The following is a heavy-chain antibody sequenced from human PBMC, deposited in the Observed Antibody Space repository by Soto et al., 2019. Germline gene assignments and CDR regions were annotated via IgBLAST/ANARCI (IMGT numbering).Heavy chain of an antibody. V-gene: IGHV3-23*01. Sequence: EVRLLESGGGFVQPGGSLRLSCAASGFTFSNYAMSWVRQTPGRVLEWVSTINDSGVSTYYADSVKGRFAISRDNSMNTLFLQMNSLRAEYTAVYYCAKDGGIDLVIIKRLVDIGGHGTMVPVSS. CDR2: INDSGVST. CDR1: GFTFSNYA. J-gene: IGHJ3*02. CDR3: AKDGGIDLVIIKRLVDI. D-gene: IGHD3-3*01.